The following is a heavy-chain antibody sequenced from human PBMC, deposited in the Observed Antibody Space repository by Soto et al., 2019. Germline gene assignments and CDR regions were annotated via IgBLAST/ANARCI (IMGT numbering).Heavy chain of an antibody. CDR3: ARGPGPQYGMDV. CDR1: GGTFSNFA. J-gene: IGHJ6*02. Sequence: QVQLVQSGAEVKKPGSSVKVFCKASGGTFSNFAISWVRQAPGQGLEWMGGIIPIIDTPNYAQNVQGRVTITADKSTTTTYMELSGLTAEDTAVYYCARGPGPQYGMDVWGQGTRVTVSS. CDR2: IIPIIDTP. V-gene: IGHV1-69*06.